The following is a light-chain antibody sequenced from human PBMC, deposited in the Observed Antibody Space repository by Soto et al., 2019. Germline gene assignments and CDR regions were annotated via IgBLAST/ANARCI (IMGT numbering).Light chain of an antibody. Sequence: QSVLTQPHSVSGSPGQSVTISCTGTNSDVGRYNSVSWYQQLPGKAPKIIISAVRQRPSGVPDRCSGSKSGNTASLTSSGLQADDEADYFCFSYTANDNWVFGGGTQLTVL. CDR2: AVR. CDR3: FSYTANDNWV. J-gene: IGLJ3*02. CDR1: NSDVGRYNS. V-gene: IGLV2-11*01.